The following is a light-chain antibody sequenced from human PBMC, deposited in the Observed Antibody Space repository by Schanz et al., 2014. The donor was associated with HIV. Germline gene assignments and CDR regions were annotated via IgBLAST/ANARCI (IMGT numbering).Light chain of an antibody. CDR3: CSFTSSNTLL. J-gene: IGLJ2*01. Sequence: QSVLTQPASVSGSPGQSITISCTGTSSDVGGYNHVSWYQQHPGKAPKLIIYDVSNRPSGVSNRFSGSKSGNTASLTISGLQADDEADYYCCSFTSSNTLLFGGGTKLTVL. CDR2: DVS. V-gene: IGLV2-14*03. CDR1: SSDVGGYNH.